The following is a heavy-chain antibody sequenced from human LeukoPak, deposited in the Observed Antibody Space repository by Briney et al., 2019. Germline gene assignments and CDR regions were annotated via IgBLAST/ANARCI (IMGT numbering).Heavy chain of an antibody. CDR3: AKRGVVIRVILVGFHKEAYYFDS. J-gene: IGHJ4*02. CDR2: INQDGSQS. Sequence: PGDSLRLSCAASGFTFSGYWMAWVRQAPGKGLEWVANINQDGSQSHYLDSVKGRFTISRDNTESSLYLQMNSLRVEDTAVYFCAKRGVVIRVILVGFHKEAYYFDSWGQGALVTVSS. V-gene: IGHV3-7*03. CDR1: GFTFSGYW. D-gene: IGHD3-22*01.